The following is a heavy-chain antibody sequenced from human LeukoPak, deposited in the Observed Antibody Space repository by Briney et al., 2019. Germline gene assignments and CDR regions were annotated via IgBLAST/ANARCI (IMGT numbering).Heavy chain of an antibody. Sequence: GGSLGLSCAASGFTFSNYGMHWVRQPPGKGLEWLAFIRSDGSTRYYADSVKGRFTISRDNSKNTLYLQMSSLRAEDTAVYYCAKDRTIGDSGGDDFWGQGTLITVSS. CDR3: AKDRTIGDSGGDDF. J-gene: IGHJ4*02. CDR1: GFTFSNYG. V-gene: IGHV3-30*02. CDR2: IRSDGSTR. D-gene: IGHD6-19*01.